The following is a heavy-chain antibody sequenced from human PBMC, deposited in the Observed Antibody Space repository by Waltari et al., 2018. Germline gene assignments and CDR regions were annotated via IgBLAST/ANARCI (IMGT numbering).Heavy chain of an antibody. V-gene: IGHV1-2*06. CDR1: GYTFTGYY. CDR2: INPNSGGT. CDR3: ARALYYYDSSDDSYMDV. J-gene: IGHJ6*03. Sequence: QVQLVQSGAEVKKPGASVKVSCKASGYTFTGYYMHWVRQAPGQGLEWMGRINPNSGGTNYAQKFQGRVTRTRDTSISTAYMELSRLRSDDTAVYYCARALYYYDSSDDSYMDVWGKGTTVTVSS. D-gene: IGHD3-22*01.